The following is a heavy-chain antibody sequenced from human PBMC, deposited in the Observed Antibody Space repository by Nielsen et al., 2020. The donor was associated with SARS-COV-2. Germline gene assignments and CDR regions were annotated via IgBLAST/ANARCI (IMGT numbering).Heavy chain of an antibody. CDR2: IIPIFGTA. CDR1: GGTFSSYA. J-gene: IGHJ6*02. D-gene: IGHD4-17*01. Sequence: SVKVSCKASGGTFSSYAISWVRQAPGQGLEWMGGIIPIFGTANYAQKFQGRVTITADKSTSTAYMELSSLRSEDTAVYYCARVLWTTPPYYYYGMDVWGQGTTVTVSS. V-gene: IGHV1-69*06. CDR3: ARVLWTTPPYYYYGMDV.